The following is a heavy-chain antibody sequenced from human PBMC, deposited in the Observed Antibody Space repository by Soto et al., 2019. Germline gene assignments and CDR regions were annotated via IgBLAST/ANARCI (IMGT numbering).Heavy chain of an antibody. D-gene: IGHD3-22*01. Sequence: EVQLVESGGGLVQPGGSLRLSCAASGFTFSNHYMDWVRQAPGKGLEWVGRIRNKANTYTTQYAASVKGRFTISRDDSKNPLYLQMNSLKTEDTAVYYGVPPYDSSAYTLDYWGQGTLVTVSS. V-gene: IGHV3-72*01. CDR1: GFTFSNHY. CDR3: VPPYDSSAYTLDY. J-gene: IGHJ4*02. CDR2: IRNKANTYTT.